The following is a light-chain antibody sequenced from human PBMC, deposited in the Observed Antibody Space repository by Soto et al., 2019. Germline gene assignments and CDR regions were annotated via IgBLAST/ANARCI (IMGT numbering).Light chain of an antibody. J-gene: IGKJ4*01. CDR2: DAS. V-gene: IGKV3-11*01. CDR3: QQRSDWPLT. CDR1: QSIGAY. Sequence: EIVLTQSPATLSLSPGERATLSCRASQSIGAYLAWHQQKSGQAPRLLIYDASTRATGVPARFSGSGSGTDFTLTINSVEPEDFAVYYCQQRSDWPLTFGGGTKV.